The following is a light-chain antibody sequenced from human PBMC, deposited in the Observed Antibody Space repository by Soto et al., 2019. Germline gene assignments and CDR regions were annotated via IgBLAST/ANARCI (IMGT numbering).Light chain of an antibody. Sequence: EIVMTQSPAALSVSPGERATLSSRASQSISSSYLAWYQQKPGQAPRLLIYGASTRATGIPARFSGSGSGTEFTLTISNLQSEDFAVYYCQQYNNWPPLTFGGGTKVEIK. V-gene: IGKV3-15*01. J-gene: IGKJ4*01. CDR1: QSISSSY. CDR2: GAS. CDR3: QQYNNWPPLT.